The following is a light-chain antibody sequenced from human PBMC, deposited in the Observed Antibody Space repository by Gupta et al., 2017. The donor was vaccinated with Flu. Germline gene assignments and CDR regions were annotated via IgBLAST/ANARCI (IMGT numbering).Light chain of an antibody. Sequence: EIVITHSPATLSVYPGESATLSCSASQTVISNLAWYQQKPGQAPRLLIYGASTRDTGIPARFSGSGYGTDFTLTISSRQSEDFAVYYCQDNNNWPPWTFGQGTKVEI. J-gene: IGKJ1*01. CDR2: GAS. CDR1: QTVISN. CDR3: QDNNNWPPWT. V-gene: IGKV3-15*01.